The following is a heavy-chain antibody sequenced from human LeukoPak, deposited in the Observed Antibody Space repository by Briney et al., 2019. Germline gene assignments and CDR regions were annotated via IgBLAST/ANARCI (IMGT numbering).Heavy chain of an antibody. J-gene: IGHJ4*02. CDR3: ASLAQDIVVVPDAAFDY. Sequence: PGGSLRLSCVASGFTFRTYAMSWVRQAPGEGLEWVSGISDSGGTTYYVDSVKGRFTISRDNSKNTLYLQMNSLRAEDTAVYYCASLAQDIVVVPDAAFDYWGQGTLVTVSS. V-gene: IGHV3-23*01. D-gene: IGHD2-2*01. CDR2: ISDSGGTT. CDR1: GFTFRTYA.